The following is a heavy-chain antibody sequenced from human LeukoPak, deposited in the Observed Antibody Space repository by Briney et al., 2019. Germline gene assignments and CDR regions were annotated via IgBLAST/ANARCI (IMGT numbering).Heavy chain of an antibody. V-gene: IGHV3-64*01. CDR2: ISSDGRIT. D-gene: IGHD6-19*01. J-gene: IGHJ4*02. CDR1: GFTFRSYA. CDR3: ARVSGWYWFVN. Sequence: GGSLRLSCAASGFTFRSYAMHWVRQTPGKGLEYVSAISSDGRITYYANSVKGRFTISRDNSKNTLYLQMGSLRADETAVYYCARVSGWYWFVNWGQGTLVTVSS.